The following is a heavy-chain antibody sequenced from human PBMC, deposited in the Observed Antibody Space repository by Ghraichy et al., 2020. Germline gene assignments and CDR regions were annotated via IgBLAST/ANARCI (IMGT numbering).Heavy chain of an antibody. Sequence: GGSLRLSCAASGFTFSNYNMVWVRQAPGKGLEWVSYISSSSDTIYHLGSVRGRFTTSRDNAKNSLFLQMDSLTDEDTAVYYCVRGPFAGIYGYKFDYWGQGTLVTVSS. CDR1: GFTFSNYN. CDR3: VRGPFAGIYGYKFDY. CDR2: ISSSSDTI. V-gene: IGHV3-48*02. J-gene: IGHJ4*02. D-gene: IGHD1-1*01.